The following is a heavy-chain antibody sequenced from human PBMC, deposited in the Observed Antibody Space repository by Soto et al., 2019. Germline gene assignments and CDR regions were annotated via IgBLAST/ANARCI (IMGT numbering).Heavy chain of an antibody. CDR2: ISGSSSDT. CDR1: GFTFSDYY. Sequence: QVQLVESGGGLVKPGGSLRLSCAASGFTFSDYYMSWIRQAPGKGLESLSYISGSSSDTNYAASVRGRFTISRDNAKNSLYIQMNSLRAEDTGMYYCAEGPRRLSAWGQGTLVIVSS. J-gene: IGHJ5*02. D-gene: IGHD3-3*01. V-gene: IGHV3-11*05. CDR3: AEGPRRLSA.